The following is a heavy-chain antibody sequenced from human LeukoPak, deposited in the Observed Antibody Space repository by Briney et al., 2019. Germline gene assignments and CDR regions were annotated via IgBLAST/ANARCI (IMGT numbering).Heavy chain of an antibody. Sequence: SETLSLTCTVSGCSISSYYGSWTRQPTGKGLEWVGYMYYSGRNNYHPSLKGRVAISVHTPKNQFSLKLSSVPAADTAVYYCARGIPRHLKDAFDIWGQGTMVTVSS. V-gene: IGHV4-59*13. CDR1: GCSISSYY. CDR3: ARGIPRHLKDAFDI. J-gene: IGHJ3*02. CDR2: MYYSGRN.